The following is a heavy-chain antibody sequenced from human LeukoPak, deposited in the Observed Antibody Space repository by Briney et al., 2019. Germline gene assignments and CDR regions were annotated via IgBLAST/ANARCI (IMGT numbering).Heavy chain of an antibody. CDR1: GFTFSSYA. V-gene: IGHV3-23*01. CDR3: AKGGGYGSGTYSED. CDR2: ISGSGLNT. Sequence: GGSLRLSCAASGFTFSSYAMSWVRQAPGRGLEWVSGISGSGLNTYYADSVKGRFTGSRDNSKNMLYLQMNSLRAEDTAVYYCAKGGGYGSGTYSEDWGQGILVTVSS. D-gene: IGHD3-10*01. J-gene: IGHJ4*02.